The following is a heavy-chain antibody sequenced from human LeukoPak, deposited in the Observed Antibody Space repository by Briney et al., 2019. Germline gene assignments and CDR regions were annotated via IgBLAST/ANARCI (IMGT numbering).Heavy chain of an antibody. V-gene: IGHV5-51*01. D-gene: IGHD5-18*01. Sequence: GESLKISCKGSGYSFTSYWIGWVRQMPGKGLEWMGIIYPGDSDTRYSPSFQGQVTISADKSISTAYLQWSSLKASDTAMYYCACGWGDRIQLWTTWDYWGQGTLVTVSS. CDR3: ACGWGDRIQLWTTWDY. CDR1: GYSFTSYW. J-gene: IGHJ4*02. CDR2: IYPGDSDT.